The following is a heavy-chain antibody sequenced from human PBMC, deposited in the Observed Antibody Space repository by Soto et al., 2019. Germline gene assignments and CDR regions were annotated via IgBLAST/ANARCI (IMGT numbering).Heavy chain of an antibody. CDR2: ISSGSGSP. CDR3: AKHQGYRSTWPFDY. J-gene: IGHJ4*02. CDR1: RFTFSSYA. D-gene: IGHD6-13*01. V-gene: IGHV3-23*01. Sequence: QPGGSLRLSCAASRFTFSSYAMSWVRQAPGKGLEWVSSISSGSGSPNYADSVKGRFTISRDNSKNTLYLQMNSLRAEDTAVYYCAKHQGYRSTWPFDYWGQGTLVTVSS.